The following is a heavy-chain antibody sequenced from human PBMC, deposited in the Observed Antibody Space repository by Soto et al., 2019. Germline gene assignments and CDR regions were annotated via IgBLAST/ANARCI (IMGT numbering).Heavy chain of an antibody. J-gene: IGHJ4*02. CDR3: ARLGFPGAIYFDS. CDR2: IYPGDSET. CDR1: GCNFTTFW. V-gene: IGHV5-51*01. Sequence: GESLKISCKGSGCNFTTFWIGWVRQVPGKGLEWMGIIYPGDSETKHSPDFEGQVTISADRSTNTAYLQWRSLRASDTAMYYCARLGFPGAIYFDSWGLGTLVTVSS.